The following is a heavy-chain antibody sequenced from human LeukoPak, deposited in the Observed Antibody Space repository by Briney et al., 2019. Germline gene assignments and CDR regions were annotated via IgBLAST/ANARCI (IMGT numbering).Heavy chain of an antibody. CDR3: ARDSAEGYFDWSIY. D-gene: IGHD3-9*01. CDR2: ISSSSSYI. V-gene: IGHV3-21*01. J-gene: IGHJ4*02. CDR1: GFTFSSYS. Sequence: AGGSLRLSCAASGFTFSSYSMNWVRQAPGKGLEWVSFISSSSSYIYYADSVKGRFTISRDNAKNSLYLQMNSLRAEDTAVYYCARDSAEGYFDWSIYWGQGTLVTVSS.